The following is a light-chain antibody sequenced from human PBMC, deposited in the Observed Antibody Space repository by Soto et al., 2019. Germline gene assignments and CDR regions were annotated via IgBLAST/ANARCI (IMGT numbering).Light chain of an antibody. CDR1: SSDVGGYNY. V-gene: IGLV2-14*01. Sequence: QSALTQPASVSGSPGQSITISCTGTSSDVGGYNYVSWYQQHPGKAPKLMIYEVSNRPSGVSNRFSGSKSGNTASLTISGLQAEDEAEYYCSSYTSGRTVVFGGGTKVTVL. CDR3: SSYTSGRTVV. J-gene: IGLJ2*01. CDR2: EVS.